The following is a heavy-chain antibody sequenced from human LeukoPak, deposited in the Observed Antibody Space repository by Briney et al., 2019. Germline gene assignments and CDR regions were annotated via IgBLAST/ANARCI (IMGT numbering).Heavy chain of an antibody. CDR2: IYYSGST. Sequence: PSETLSLTCTVSGGSISSYYWSWIRQPPGKGLEWIGYIYYSGSTNYNPSLKSRVTISVDTSKNQFSLKLSSVTAADTAVYYCVRGAYYYDSSGYYYGRYFDLWGRGTLVTVSS. CDR1: GGSISSYY. CDR3: VRGAYYYDSSGYYYGRYFDL. D-gene: IGHD3-22*01. V-gene: IGHV4-59*01. J-gene: IGHJ2*01.